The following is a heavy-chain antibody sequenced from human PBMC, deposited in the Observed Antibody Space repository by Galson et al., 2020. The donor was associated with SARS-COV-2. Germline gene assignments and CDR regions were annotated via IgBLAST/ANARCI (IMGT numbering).Heavy chain of an antibody. CDR3: AKGPRVPVSKCYFDL. J-gene: IGHJ4*02. Sequence: GGSLRLSCAASGLTFNMYAMTWVRQTPGKGLEWVAAISGSGNDVYYAESAKGRFTISRDNSRNTLFLQMHSLTAGDTARYFCAKGPRVPVSKCYFDLWVPGIMVTVSS. CDR2: ISGSGNDV. CDR1: GLTFNMYA. V-gene: IGHV3-23*01. D-gene: IGHD3-16*01.